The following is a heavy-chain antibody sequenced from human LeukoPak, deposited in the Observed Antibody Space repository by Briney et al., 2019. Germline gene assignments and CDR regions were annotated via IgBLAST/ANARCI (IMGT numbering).Heavy chain of an antibody. J-gene: IGHJ4*02. CDR1: GYTFTSYY. V-gene: IGHV1-46*01. CDR3: ARDLRWLQVDY. CDR2: INPSGGST. Sequence: ASVKVSCKASGYTFTSYYMHWVRQAPGQGLEWMGIINPSGGSTSYAQKFQGRVTMTSDTSTSTVYMELSSLRSEDTAVYYCARDLRWLQVDYWGQGTLVTVSS. D-gene: IGHD5-24*01.